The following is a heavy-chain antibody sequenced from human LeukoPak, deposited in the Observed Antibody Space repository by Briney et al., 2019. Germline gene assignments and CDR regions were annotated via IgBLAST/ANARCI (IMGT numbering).Heavy chain of an antibody. CDR3: EKTDIYFNPIDY. J-gene: IGHJ4*02. D-gene: IGHD3-9*01. CDR1: GVSISSSEW. Sequence: SETLSLTCAVSGVSISSSEWWLWVRQPPGQGLEWIGEIHRARRTRYNPSLKSRVTMSMDYSKNQISLNVSSVTAADTAIYSCEKTDIYFNPIDYWGPGSLVTVSS. V-gene: IGHV4-4*02. CDR2: IHRARRT.